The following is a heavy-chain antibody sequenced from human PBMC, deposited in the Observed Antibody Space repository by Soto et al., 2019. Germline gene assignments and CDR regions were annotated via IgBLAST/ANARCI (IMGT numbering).Heavy chain of an antibody. Sequence: QVQLVQSGAEVKKPGSSVKVSCKVSGGTFSSHSINWVRQAPGQGPEWMGGIIPIFGTGNYAQKFQGRVTITADESTSTAYMELSSLTSEDTALYYCSTSVYCSTTRCSYYYCLDVLGQGTTVIVSS. J-gene: IGHJ6*02. V-gene: IGHV1-69*01. D-gene: IGHD2-2*01. CDR2: IIPIFGTG. CDR1: GGTFSSHS. CDR3: STSVYCSTTRCSYYYCLDV.